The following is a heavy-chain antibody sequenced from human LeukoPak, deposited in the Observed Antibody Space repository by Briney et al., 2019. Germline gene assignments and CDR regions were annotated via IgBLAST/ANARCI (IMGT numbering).Heavy chain of an antibody. CDR2: TYPGDSDT. V-gene: IGHV5-51*01. J-gene: IGHJ6*02. Sequence: GESLKISCKGSGYSFTSYWIGWVRQLPGKGLEWLGITYPGDSDTRYSPSFQGQVTISADKSISTAYLQWSSLKASDTAMYYCAIPFYGSGTYYYGMDVWGQGTTVTVSS. CDR3: AIPFYGSGTYYYGMDV. D-gene: IGHD3-10*01. CDR1: GYSFTSYW.